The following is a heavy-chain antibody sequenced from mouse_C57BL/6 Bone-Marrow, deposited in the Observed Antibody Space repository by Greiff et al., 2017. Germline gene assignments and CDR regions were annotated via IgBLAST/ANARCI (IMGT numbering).Heavy chain of an antibody. D-gene: IGHD2-2*01. CDR3: ARDGNDPWFAY. V-gene: IGHV14-2*01. CDR2: IDPESGET. J-gene: IGHJ3*01. Sequence: EVNLVESGAELVKPGASVKLSCTASGFNIKDYYMHWVKQRPEQGLEWIGRIDPESGETKYAPKFQGKATITADTSSNTAYLQLSSLTSEDTAVYYCARDGNDPWFAYWGQGTLVTVSA. CDR1: GFNIKDYY.